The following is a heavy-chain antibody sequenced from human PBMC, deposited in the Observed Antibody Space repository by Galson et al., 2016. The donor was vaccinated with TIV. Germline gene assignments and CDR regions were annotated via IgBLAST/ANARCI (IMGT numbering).Heavy chain of an antibody. CDR1: GYDFADYW. CDR2: IFPGDSDV. J-gene: IGHJ5*02. D-gene: IGHD3-16*01. CDR3: ARHGTPVLGGGVNWFDP. V-gene: IGHV5-51*01. Sequence: QSGAEVKKPGESLKIFCKVSGYDFADYWIGWVRQMPGKGLEWMGIIFPGDSDVRYSPSFQGQVTFSADKSINTAYLHWSSLKASDTGIYYCARHGTPVLGGGVNWFDPWGQGTLVTVSS.